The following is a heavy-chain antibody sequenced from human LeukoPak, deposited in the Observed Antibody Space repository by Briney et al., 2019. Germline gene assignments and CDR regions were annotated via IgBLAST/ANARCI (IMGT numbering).Heavy chain of an antibody. Sequence: PGGSLRLSCAASGFTFSTFAMTWVRQAPGKGLEWVSAINAGGDVTYYADSVKGRFTISRDNSKNTLYLLVNSLRAEDTALYYCARDPPSDSSGYYAFDHWGQGTLVTVSS. CDR2: INAGGDVT. V-gene: IGHV3-23*01. D-gene: IGHD3-22*01. CDR3: ARDPPSDSSGYYAFDH. J-gene: IGHJ4*02. CDR1: GFTFSTFA.